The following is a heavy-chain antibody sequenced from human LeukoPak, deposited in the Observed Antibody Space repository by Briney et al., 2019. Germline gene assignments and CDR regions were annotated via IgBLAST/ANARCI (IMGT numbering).Heavy chain of an antibody. D-gene: IGHD7-27*01. CDR1: GFTFSSYA. Sequence: GGSLRLSCVASGFTFSSYAMSWVRPAPGKGLEWVSPLSGGGGDTYYADPGKGRFTISRDSSKSTLYLQMNSLRAEDTAVYYCAKGHNWGSAYYFDYWGQGTLVTVSS. J-gene: IGHJ4*02. CDR3: AKGHNWGSAYYFDY. V-gene: IGHV3-23*01. CDR2: LSGGGGDT.